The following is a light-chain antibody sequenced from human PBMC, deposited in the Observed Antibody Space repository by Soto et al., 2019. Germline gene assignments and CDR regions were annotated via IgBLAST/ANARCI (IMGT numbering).Light chain of an antibody. CDR3: QKEYMAPT. J-gene: IGKJ4*02. V-gene: IGKV1-5*03. CDR2: KAS. CDR1: QTINYL. Sequence: DVHMSLSPSTLSARLGDSVSSXXRASQTINYLMAWYQQKPGQAPKILSYKASNLETGVPSRFSGSGSGTDFTLTISGLQADEVATYYWQKEYMAPTFGAGTKVDIK.